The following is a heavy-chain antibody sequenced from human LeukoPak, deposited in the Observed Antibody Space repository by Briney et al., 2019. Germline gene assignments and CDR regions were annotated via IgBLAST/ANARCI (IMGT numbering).Heavy chain of an antibody. V-gene: IGHV4-59*01. CDR3: ARDTKYYDFWSGYRYYYYYGMDV. CDR2: IYYSGST. CDR1: GGSISSYY. Sequence: SETLSLTCTVSGGSISSYYWSWLRQPPGKGLEWIGYIYYSGSTNYSPSLKSRVTISVDTSKNQFSLKLSSVTAADTAVYYCARDTKYYDFWSGYRYYYYYGMDVWGQGTTVTVSS. D-gene: IGHD3-3*01. J-gene: IGHJ6*02.